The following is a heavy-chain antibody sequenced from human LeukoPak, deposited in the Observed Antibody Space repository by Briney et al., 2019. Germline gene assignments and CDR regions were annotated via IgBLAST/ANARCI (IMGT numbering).Heavy chain of an antibody. D-gene: IGHD6-19*01. CDR2: ITGSGAFT. CDR1: GITFIKYS. V-gene: IGHV3-23*01. J-gene: IGHJ4*02. CDR3: AKRSAESSGYFDY. Sequence: GGSLRLSCAASGITFIKYSMTWVRQAPGKGLEWVSAITGSGAFTDYADSVKGTITSSRDNSKNTLYLQMNSLRAEDTGVYYCAKRSAESSGYFDYWGQGTLVTVSS.